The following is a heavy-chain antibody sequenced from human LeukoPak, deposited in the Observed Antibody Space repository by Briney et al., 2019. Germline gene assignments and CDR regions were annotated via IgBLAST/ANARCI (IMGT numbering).Heavy chain of an antibody. CDR1: GGSISSGGYY. Sequence: SETLSLTCTVSGGSISSGGYYWSWIRQPPGKGLEWIGYIYHSGSTYYNPSLKSRVTISVDRSKNQFSLKLSSVTAADTAVYYCARALQTNWSDPWGQGTLVTVSS. CDR3: ARALQTNWSDP. CDR2: IYHSGST. V-gene: IGHV4-30-2*01. D-gene: IGHD4-11*01. J-gene: IGHJ5*02.